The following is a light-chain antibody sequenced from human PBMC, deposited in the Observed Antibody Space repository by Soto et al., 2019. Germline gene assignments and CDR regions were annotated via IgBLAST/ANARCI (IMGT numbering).Light chain of an antibody. V-gene: IGLV1-44*01. J-gene: IGLJ1*01. CDR3: AAWDDTLNGYV. Sequence: QSVLTQPPSASGTPGQRVTISCSGGRSNIEGNPVNWYRQLPGTAPKLLIYSNKQRPSGVPERLSGSKSGTSAALDISGLQSEDEADYYCAAWDDTLNGYVFGAGTKLTVL. CDR2: SNK. CDR1: RSNIEGNP.